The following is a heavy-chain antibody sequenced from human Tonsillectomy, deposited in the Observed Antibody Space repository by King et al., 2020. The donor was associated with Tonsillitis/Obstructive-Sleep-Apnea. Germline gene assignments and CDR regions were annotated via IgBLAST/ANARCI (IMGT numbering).Heavy chain of an antibody. CDR2: IYHSGST. Sequence: QLQESGPGLVKPSETLSLTCTVSGYSISSGYYWGWIRQPPGKGLEWIGSIYHSGSTYYNPSLKSRVTISVDTSKNQFSLKLSSVTAADTAVYYCARVGEIAVAGTWAFDYWGQGTLVTVSS. CDR3: ARVGEIAVAGTWAFDY. D-gene: IGHD6-19*01. J-gene: IGHJ4*02. V-gene: IGHV4-38-2*02. CDR1: GYSISSGYY.